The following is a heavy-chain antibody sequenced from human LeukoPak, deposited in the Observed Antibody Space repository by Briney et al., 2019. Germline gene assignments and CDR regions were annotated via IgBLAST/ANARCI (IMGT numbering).Heavy chain of an antibody. J-gene: IGHJ4*02. V-gene: IGHV4-39*01. Sequence: SETLSLTCTVSGVSISSSSYHWGWIRQPPGKGLEWIGSVYYSGSTYYNPSLKSRVTISIDTSKNQFSLKVSSVTATDTAVYYCARLLVVEGFDFWGQGTLVTVSS. D-gene: IGHD2-2*01. CDR3: ARLLVVEGFDF. CDR1: GVSISSSSYH. CDR2: VYYSGST.